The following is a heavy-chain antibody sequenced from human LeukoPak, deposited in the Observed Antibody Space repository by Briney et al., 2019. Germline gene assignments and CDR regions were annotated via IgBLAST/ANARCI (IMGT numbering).Heavy chain of an antibody. D-gene: IGHD2-2*01. CDR1: GGSISSSSYY. CDR3: AREPRNVVVVPAAIGFDP. J-gene: IGHJ5*02. CDR2: IYTSGST. V-gene: IGHV4-61*02. Sequence: SETLSLTCTVSGGSISSSSYYWGWIRQPPGTGLEWIGRIYTSGSTNYNPSLKSRVTISVDTSKNQFSLKLSSVTAADTAVYYCAREPRNVVVVPAAIGFDPWGQGTLVTVSS.